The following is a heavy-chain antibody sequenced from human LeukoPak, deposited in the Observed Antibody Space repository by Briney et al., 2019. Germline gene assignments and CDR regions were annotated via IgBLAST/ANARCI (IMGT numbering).Heavy chain of an antibody. CDR3: ARDRDGYNVYFDY. V-gene: IGHV3-21*04. J-gene: IGHJ4*02. CDR2: ITIRGTYI. D-gene: IGHD5-24*01. Sequence: GGSLRLSCAASGFTFSSYTLNWVRQAPGKGLEWVSSITIRGTYIYYADSVKGRFTISRDNAKNSLYLQMNSLRAEDTAVYYCARDRDGYNVYFDYWGQGTLVTVSS. CDR1: GFTFSSYT.